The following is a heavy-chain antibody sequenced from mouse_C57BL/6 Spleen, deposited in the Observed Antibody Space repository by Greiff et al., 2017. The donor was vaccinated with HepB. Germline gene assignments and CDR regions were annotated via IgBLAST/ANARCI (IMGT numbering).Heavy chain of an antibody. J-gene: IGHJ2*01. CDR3: ARQGSICFDY. CDR2: ISYDGSN. V-gene: IGHV3-6*01. Sequence: EVKVEESGPGLVKPSQSLSLTCSVTGYSITSGYYWNWIRQFPGNKLEWMGYISYDGSNNYNPSLKNRISITRDTSKNQFFLKLNSVTTEDTATYYCARQGSICFDYWGQGTTLTVSS. CDR1: GYSITSGYY.